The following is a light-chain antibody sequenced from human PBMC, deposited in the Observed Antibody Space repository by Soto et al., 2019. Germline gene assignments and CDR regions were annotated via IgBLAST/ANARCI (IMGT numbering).Light chain of an antibody. Sequence: DIQMTQSPSSLSASVGDRVTITCRASQSISIYLNLYQQKPGKAPNLLIYAASYSQSVVPSRFSGSGSGTDFTLTITSLQPEDFATYYCQQSFITPRTFGQGTKVESK. V-gene: IGKV1-39*01. CDR3: QQSFITPRT. CDR1: QSISIY. J-gene: IGKJ1*01. CDR2: AAS.